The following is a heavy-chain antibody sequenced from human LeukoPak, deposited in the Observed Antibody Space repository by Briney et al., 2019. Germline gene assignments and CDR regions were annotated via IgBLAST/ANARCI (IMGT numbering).Heavy chain of an antibody. Sequence: SETLSFTCTVSGGPIIGHYWSWIRQSPRKELDWIAYIYLHENTNYSHSLTDRSTISEDTSKNQLFLHVSSVSDAHAAVYYCARQTPYNGNHYFEYWGQGILVTVSS. J-gene: IGHJ4*02. V-gene: IGHV4-59*08. D-gene: IGHD1-14*01. CDR2: IYLHENT. CDR1: GGPIIGHY. CDR3: ARQTPYNGNHYFEY.